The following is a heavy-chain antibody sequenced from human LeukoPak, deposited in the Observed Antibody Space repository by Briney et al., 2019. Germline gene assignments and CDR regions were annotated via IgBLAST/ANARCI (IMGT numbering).Heavy chain of an antibody. CDR1: GFTFSSYW. V-gene: IGHV3-74*01. J-gene: IGHJ3*02. D-gene: IGHD6-19*01. CDR2: INSDGSST. Sequence: PGGSLRLSCAASGFTFSSYWMHWVRQAPGKGLVWFSRINSDGSSTTYADSVKGRFTISRDNAKNTLYLQMNSLRAEDTAVYYCARDTQWLVLYAFDIWGQGAMVTVSS. CDR3: ARDTQWLVLYAFDI.